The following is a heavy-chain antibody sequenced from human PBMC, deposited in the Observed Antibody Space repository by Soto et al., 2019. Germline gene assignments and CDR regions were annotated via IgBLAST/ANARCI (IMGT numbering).Heavy chain of an antibody. J-gene: IGHJ4*02. CDR3: ARDGGDRGAIPD. D-gene: IGHD3-10*01. V-gene: IGHV1-69*01. CDR2: IIPIFGTA. Sequence: QVQLVQSGAEVKKPGSSVKVSCKASGGTFSSYAISWVRQAPGQGVEWMGGIIPIFGTANYAQKFQGRVTITADESTSTAYMELSSLRSDDTAVDSCARDGGDRGAIPDWGQGTLVTVSS. CDR1: GGTFSSYA.